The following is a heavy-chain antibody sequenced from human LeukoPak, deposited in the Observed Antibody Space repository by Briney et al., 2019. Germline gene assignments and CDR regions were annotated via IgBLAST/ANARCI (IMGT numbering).Heavy chain of an antibody. CDR2: INYSGST. Sequence: PSETLSLTCTVSGGSLSSYYWSWIRQPPGKGLEWIGYINYSGSTNYNPSLQSRVTISVDTSKNQFSLNLSSVTAADTAVYYCARRSGSYYDYWGQETLVTVSS. CDR1: GGSLSSYY. CDR3: ARRSGSYYDY. D-gene: IGHD1-26*01. J-gene: IGHJ4*02. V-gene: IGHV4-59*01.